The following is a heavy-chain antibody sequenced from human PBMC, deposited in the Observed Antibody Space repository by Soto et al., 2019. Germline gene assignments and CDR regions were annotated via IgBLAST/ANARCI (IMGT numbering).Heavy chain of an antibody. D-gene: IGHD2-8*02. CDR2: ISYDGTKK. J-gene: IGHJ5*02. Sequence: QVQVVESGGGVVQPGRSLRLSCAASGFPVSTYSMYWIRQAPGKGLEWVALISYDGTKKDYADSVKGRFTISRDNSKNTLDLQMNSLRTDDTAVYYCVRCWGTGGVCDLGYNWFNPWGQGTLVTVSS. V-gene: IGHV3-30-3*01. CDR1: GFPVSTYS. CDR3: VRCWGTGGVCDLGYNWFNP.